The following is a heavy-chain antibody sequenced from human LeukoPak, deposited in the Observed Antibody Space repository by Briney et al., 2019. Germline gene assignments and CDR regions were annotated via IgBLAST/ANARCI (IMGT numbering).Heavy chain of an antibody. CDR1: GFTFSNYA. D-gene: IGHD4-23*01. CDR3: ARGAHKRDDYGGFFDY. Sequence: GGSLRLSCAASGFTFSNYAMHWVRQAPGKGLEWVAVISYDGSKKDYADSEKGRFTISRDNSKNTLYLQMNSLRAEDTAIYYCARGAHKRDDYGGFFDYWGQGTLVTVSS. CDR2: ISYDGSKK. J-gene: IGHJ4*02. V-gene: IGHV3-30*04.